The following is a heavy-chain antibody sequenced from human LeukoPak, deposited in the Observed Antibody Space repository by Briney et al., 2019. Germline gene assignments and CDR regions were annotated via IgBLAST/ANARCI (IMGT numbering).Heavy chain of an antibody. D-gene: IGHD2-15*01. CDR2: INHSGST. V-gene: IGHV4-34*01. CDR1: GGSFSGYY. J-gene: IGHJ6*03. CDR3: ARVGHRSAYYYYYYMDV. Sequence: PSETLSLTCAVYGGSFSGYYWSWIRQPPGKGLEWIGEINHSGSTNYNPSLKSRVTISVDTSKNQFSLKLSSVTAADTAVYYCARVGHRSAYYYYYYMDVWGKGTTVTVSS.